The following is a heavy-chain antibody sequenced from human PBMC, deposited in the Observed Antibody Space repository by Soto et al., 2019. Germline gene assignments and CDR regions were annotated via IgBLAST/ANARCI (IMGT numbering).Heavy chain of an antibody. CDR3: TRGPPRVQWFDP. J-gene: IGHJ5*02. CDR2: IYFTGST. V-gene: IGHV4-61*01. CDR1: GGAVSSGTYY. Sequence: ETLSLTCTVSGGAVSSGTYYWSWIRQPPGKGLEWIGHIYFTGSTNYNPSLKSRVTMSLDTSRNQFSLKLSSVTAADTAVYYCTRGPPRVQWFDPWGLGTLVTVSS.